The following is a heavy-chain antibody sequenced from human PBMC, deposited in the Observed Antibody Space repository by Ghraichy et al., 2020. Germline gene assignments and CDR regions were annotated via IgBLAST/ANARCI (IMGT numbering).Heavy chain of an antibody. CDR3: ARDEAYYYDSSGYSFDY. CDR2: ISSSSSYI. CDR1: GFTFSSYS. Sequence: GGSLRLSCAASGFTFSSYSMNWVRQAPGKGLEWVSSISSSSSYIYYADSVKGRFTISRDNAKNSLYLQMNSLRAEDTAVYYCARDEAYYYDSSGYSFDYWGQGTLVTVSS. V-gene: IGHV3-21*01. J-gene: IGHJ4*02. D-gene: IGHD3-22*01.